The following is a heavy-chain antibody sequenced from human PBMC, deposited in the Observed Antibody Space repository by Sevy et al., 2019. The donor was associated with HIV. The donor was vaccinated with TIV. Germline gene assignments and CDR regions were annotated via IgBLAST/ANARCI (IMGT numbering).Heavy chain of an antibody. D-gene: IGHD5-12*01. CDR1: GGSISSSDSY. CDR2: IHYPGGT. V-gene: IGHV4-30-4*01. J-gene: IGHJ4*02. CDR3: ASKRGYNHGPFDY. Sequence: SETLSLTCTVSGGSISSSDSYWSWIRQPPGKGLEWIGYIHYPGGTYYNPFLKRRVPMSLDTYEKQFSLKLNFLTAADTAVYYCASKRGYNHGPFDYWGQGTLVTVSS.